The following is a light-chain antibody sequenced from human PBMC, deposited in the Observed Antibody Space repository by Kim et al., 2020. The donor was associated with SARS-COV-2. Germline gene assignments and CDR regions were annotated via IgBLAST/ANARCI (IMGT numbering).Light chain of an antibody. J-gene: IGKJ2*01. CDR3: QHYKNLPT. V-gene: IGKV3-15*01. CDR1: QSVSDT. Sequence: EIIMTQSPATLSVSPGEGVTLSCRASQSVSDTLAWYQQKPGQAPRLLIFGASTRATGIPLRFSGRGSGTEFTLIISSLQSEDFAIYYCQHYKNLPTFGQGTKLEIK. CDR2: GAS.